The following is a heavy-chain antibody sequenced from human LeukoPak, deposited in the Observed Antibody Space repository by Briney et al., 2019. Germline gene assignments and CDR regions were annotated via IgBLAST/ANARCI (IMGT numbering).Heavy chain of an antibody. D-gene: IGHD6-19*01. Sequence: ASVRVSCKASGYTFTGYYIHWVRQAPGQGLEWMGWINTNSGGPNLSQKFQGRVTMTRDMSITTVYMDLSGLRTDDTAVYYCARAGLAGDYYYGLDVWGQGTTVTVPS. CDR2: INTNSGGP. V-gene: IGHV1-2*02. CDR1: GYTFTGYY. CDR3: ARAGLAGDYYYGLDV. J-gene: IGHJ6*02.